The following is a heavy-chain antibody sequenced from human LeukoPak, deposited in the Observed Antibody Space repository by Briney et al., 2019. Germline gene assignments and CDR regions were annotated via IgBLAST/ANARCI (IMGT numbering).Heavy chain of an antibody. CDR3: AKDPRRGYSYGHAKRTYMDV. CDR2: ISYDGSNK. Sequence: GGSLRLSCAASGFTFSSYGMHWVRQAPGKGLEWVAVISYDGSNKDYADSVKGRFTISRDNSKNTLYLQMNSLRAEDTAVYYCAKDPRRGYSYGHAKRTYMDVWGKGTTVTISS. V-gene: IGHV3-30*18. D-gene: IGHD5-18*01. CDR1: GFTFSSYG. J-gene: IGHJ6*03.